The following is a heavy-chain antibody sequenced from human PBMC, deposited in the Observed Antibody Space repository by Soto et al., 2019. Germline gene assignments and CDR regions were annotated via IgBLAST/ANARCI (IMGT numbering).Heavy chain of an antibody. J-gene: IGHJ4*02. Sequence: GGSLRLSCAASGFTFTNAWMTWVRQAPGKGLEWVAVIWYDGSNKYYADSVKGRFTISRDNSKNTLYLQMNSLRAEDTAVYYCARDLEGPFDYWGQGTLVTVSS. CDR1: GFTFTNAW. CDR3: ARDLEGPFDY. V-gene: IGHV3-33*08. CDR2: IWYDGSNK. D-gene: IGHD1-1*01.